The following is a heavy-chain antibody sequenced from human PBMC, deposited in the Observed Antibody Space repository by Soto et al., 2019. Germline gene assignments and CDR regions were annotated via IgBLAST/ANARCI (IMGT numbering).Heavy chain of an antibody. Sequence: ASVKVSCKASGYTFTSYYMHWVRQAPGQGLEWMGIINPSGGSTSCAQKFQGRVTMTRDTSTSTVYMELSSLRSEDTAVYYCARGGLGDFWSGYYGMDVWGQGTTVTVSS. CDR3: ARGGLGDFWSGYYGMDV. V-gene: IGHV1-46*01. D-gene: IGHD3-3*01. CDR1: GYTFTSYY. CDR2: INPSGGST. J-gene: IGHJ6*02.